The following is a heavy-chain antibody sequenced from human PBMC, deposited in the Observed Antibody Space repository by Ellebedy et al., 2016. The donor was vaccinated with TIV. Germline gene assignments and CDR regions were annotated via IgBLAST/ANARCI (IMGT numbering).Heavy chain of an antibody. CDR2: ISSSSSTI. Sequence: GESLKISXAASGFTFSSYGMNWVRQAPGKGLEWVSYISSSSSTIYYADSVKGRFTISRDNAKNSLYLQMNSLRDEDTAVYYCASSGWGKSYYGMDVWGQGTTVTVSS. V-gene: IGHV3-48*02. D-gene: IGHD6-19*01. CDR1: GFTFSSYG. J-gene: IGHJ6*02. CDR3: ASSGWGKSYYGMDV.